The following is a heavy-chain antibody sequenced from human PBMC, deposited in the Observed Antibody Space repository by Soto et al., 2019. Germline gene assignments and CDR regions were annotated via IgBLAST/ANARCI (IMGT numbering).Heavy chain of an antibody. CDR1: GGSISSYY. CDR3: ASGGGTYRSGGSCYRGVFDI. V-gene: IGHV4-59*01. J-gene: IGHJ3*02. D-gene: IGHD2-15*01. Sequence: SETLSLTCTVSGGSISSYYWSWIRQPPGKGLEWIGYIYYSGSTNYNPSLKSRVTISVDTSKNQFSLKLSSVTPADPAVYYCASGGGTYRSGGSCYRGVFDIWGQGTMVTVSS. CDR2: IYYSGST.